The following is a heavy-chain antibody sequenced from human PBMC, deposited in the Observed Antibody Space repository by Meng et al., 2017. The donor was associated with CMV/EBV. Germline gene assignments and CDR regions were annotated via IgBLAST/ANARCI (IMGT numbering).Heavy chain of an antibody. CDR2: IKYDGSEK. Sequence: LACAVIGFTFSSEWMTWGRQAPGKGREWVANIKYDGSEKSYVDSVKGRFTISRDNAMNSMFLLMSTLRAEDTAVYYCATTERNSYTYWGQGTLVTVSS. J-gene: IGHJ4*02. CDR3: ATTERNSYTY. D-gene: IGHD5-18*01. CDR1: GFTFSSEW. V-gene: IGHV3-7*03.